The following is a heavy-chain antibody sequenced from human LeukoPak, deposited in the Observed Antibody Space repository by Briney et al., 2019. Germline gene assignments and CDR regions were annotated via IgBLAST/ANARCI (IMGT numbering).Heavy chain of an antibody. CDR2: INPNSGGT. D-gene: IGHD3-22*01. Sequence: ASVKVSCKASGYTFTGYYMHWVRQPPGQGLEWMGLINPNSGGTNYAQKSQGRVTMTRDTSISTAYMELSRLRSDDTAVYYCARDRGYYDSSGYYPLLDYWGQGTLVTVSS. J-gene: IGHJ4*02. CDR3: ARDRGYYDSSGYYPLLDY. V-gene: IGHV1-2*02. CDR1: GYTFTGYY.